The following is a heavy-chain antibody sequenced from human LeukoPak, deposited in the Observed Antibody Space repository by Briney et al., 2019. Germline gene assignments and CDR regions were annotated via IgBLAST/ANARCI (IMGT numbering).Heavy chain of an antibody. CDR1: GGSISSYY. D-gene: IGHD6-13*01. CDR2: IYTSGST. J-gene: IGHJ6*03. V-gene: IGHV4-4*07. CDR3: ARGQQLSYYYYMDV. Sequence: PSETLSLTCTVSGGSISSYYWSWIRQPAGRGLEWIGRIYTSGSTNYNPSLKSRVTISVDTSKNQFSLKLSSVTAADTAVYYCARGQQLSYYYYMDVWGKGTTVTVSS.